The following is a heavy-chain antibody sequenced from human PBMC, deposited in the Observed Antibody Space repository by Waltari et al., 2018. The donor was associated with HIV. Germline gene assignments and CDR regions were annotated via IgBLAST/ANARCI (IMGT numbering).Heavy chain of an antibody. CDR3: ARGGRSTYGSLDY. CDR1: GYSFTSYY. CDR2: INPSNGGT. Sequence: QVQLVQSGAEVKKPGASVRVSCKASGYSFTSYYIHCVRQAPGQGLEWMGIINPSNGGTRYTQKFQDRVTMTRDTSTNIVYMDLSSLRSEDTAVYYCARGGRSTYGSLDYWGQGTLVTVSS. V-gene: IGHV1-46*01. J-gene: IGHJ4*02. D-gene: IGHD3-10*01.